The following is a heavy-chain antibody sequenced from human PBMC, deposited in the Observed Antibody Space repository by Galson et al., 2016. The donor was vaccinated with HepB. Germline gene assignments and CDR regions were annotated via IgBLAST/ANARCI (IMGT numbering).Heavy chain of an antibody. V-gene: IGHV4-39*01. CDR3: ARRFRYTYGPPYGMDV. CDR2: IYYSGST. J-gene: IGHJ6*02. Sequence: ETLSLTCTVSGGSISSSSYHWGWIRQPPGKGLEWIGSIYYSGSTYYNPSLQSRVTISVDTSTNQFSLKMSSVTAADAAVYYCARRFRYTYGPPYGMDVWGQGTTVTVSS. D-gene: IGHD5-18*01. CDR1: GGSISSSSYH.